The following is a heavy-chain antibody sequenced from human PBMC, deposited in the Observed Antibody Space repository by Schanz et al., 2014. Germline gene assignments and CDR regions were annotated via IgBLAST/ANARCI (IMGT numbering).Heavy chain of an antibody. Sequence: QVQLVQSGAEVKKPGASVKVSCKASGYTFTTYYIHWVRQAPGQGLEWMVKINPSSGTTRIAQNFQGRLTVTRDTSTSAGYMEVSSLRAEGTAVYYCARAPVTVGPYDYYMDVWGKGTTVSVSS. CDR3: ARAPVTVGPYDYYMDV. D-gene: IGHD4-17*01. J-gene: IGHJ6*03. CDR1: GYTFTTYY. CDR2: INPSSGTT. V-gene: IGHV1-46*01.